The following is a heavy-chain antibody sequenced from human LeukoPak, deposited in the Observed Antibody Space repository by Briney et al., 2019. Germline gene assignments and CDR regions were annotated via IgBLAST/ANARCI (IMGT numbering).Heavy chain of an antibody. CDR2: ISSSSSYI. D-gene: IGHD6-19*01. V-gene: IGHV3-21*01. CDR3: ARDSRWLGHDDY. Sequence: GGSLRLSCAASGFTFSSYWMSWVRQAPGKGLEWVSSISSSSSYIYYADSVKGRFTISRDNAKNSLYLQMNSLRAEDTAVYYCARDSRWLGHDDYWGQGTLVTVSS. J-gene: IGHJ4*02. CDR1: GFTFSSYW.